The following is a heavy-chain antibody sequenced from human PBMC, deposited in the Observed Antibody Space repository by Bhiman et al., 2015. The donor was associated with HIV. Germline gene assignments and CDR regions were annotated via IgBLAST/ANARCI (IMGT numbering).Heavy chain of an antibody. CDR3: ASPEVDIVAIFDY. J-gene: IGHJ4*02. V-gene: IGHV3-21*01. CDR2: ISSSSYYI. CDR1: GFTFSSHS. Sequence: EVQLVESGGGLVKPGGSLRLSCAASGFTFSSHSMNWVRQAPGKGLEWVSSISSSSYYIYYADSVKGRFTISRDNAKNSLYLQMNSLRAEDTAVYYCASPEVDIVAIFDYWGQGTLVTVSS. D-gene: IGHD5-12*01.